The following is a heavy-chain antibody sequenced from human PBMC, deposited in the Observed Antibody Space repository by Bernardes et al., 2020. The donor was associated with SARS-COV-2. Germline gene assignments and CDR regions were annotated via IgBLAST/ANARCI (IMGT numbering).Heavy chain of an antibody. CDR2: ISYDGSNK. CDR3: ARGASSGWGWTYYYYGMDV. D-gene: IGHD6-19*01. V-gene: IGHV3-30*03. Sequence: GGSLRLSCAASGFTFSSYGMHWVRQAPGKGLEWVAVISYDGSNKYYADSVKGRFTISRDNSKNTLYLQMNSLRAEDTAVYYCARGASSGWGWTYYYYGMDVWGQGTTVTVSS. CDR1: GFTFSSYG. J-gene: IGHJ6*02.